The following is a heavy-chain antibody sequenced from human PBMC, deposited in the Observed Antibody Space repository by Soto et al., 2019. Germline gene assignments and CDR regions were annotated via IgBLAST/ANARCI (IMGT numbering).Heavy chain of an antibody. V-gene: IGHV3-30*18. CDR1: GFTFSSYG. D-gene: IGHD4-17*01. J-gene: IGHJ4*02. CDR3: AKDSVDYGDYGSPIDY. Sequence: QVQLVESGGGVVQPGRSLRLSCAASGFTFSSYGMHWVRQAPGKGLEWVAVISYDGSNKYYADSVKGRFTISRDNSKNTLYLQMNSLRAEDTAVYYCAKDSVDYGDYGSPIDYWGQGTLVTVSS. CDR2: ISYDGSNK.